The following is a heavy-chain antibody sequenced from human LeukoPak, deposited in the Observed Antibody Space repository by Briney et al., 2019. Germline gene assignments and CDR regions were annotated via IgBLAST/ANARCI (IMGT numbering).Heavy chain of an antibody. CDR1: GYTFTGYY. D-gene: IGHD3-3*01. V-gene: IGHV1-2*02. CDR3: AGYDFWSGHDSDYYGMGV. Sequence: ASVKVSCKASGYTFTGYYTHWVRQAPGQGLEWMGWINPNSGGTNYAQKFQGRVTMTRDTSISTAYMELSRLRSDDTAVYYCAGYDFWSGHDSDYYGMGVWGQGTTVTVSS. J-gene: IGHJ6*02. CDR2: INPNSGGT.